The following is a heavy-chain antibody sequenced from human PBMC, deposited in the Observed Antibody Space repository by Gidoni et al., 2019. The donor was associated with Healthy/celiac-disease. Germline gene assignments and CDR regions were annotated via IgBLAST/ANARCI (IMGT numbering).Heavy chain of an antibody. CDR2: IYSGGST. J-gene: IGHJ6*02. Sequence: EVQLVESGGGLIQPGGSLRLSGAASGFTVSSNYMSWVSQAPVKGLEWFSVIYSGGSTYYADSVKGRFTISRDNSKNTLYLQMNSLRAEDTAVYYCARAPSGTDYYYYGMDVWGQGTTVTVSS. CDR1: GFTVSSNY. D-gene: IGHD1-26*01. V-gene: IGHV3-53*01. CDR3: ARAPSGTDYYYYGMDV.